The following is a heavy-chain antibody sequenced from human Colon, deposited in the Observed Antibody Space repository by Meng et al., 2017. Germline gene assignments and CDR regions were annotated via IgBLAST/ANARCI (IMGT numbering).Heavy chain of an antibody. V-gene: IGHV4-34*01. CDR1: GGSLSGYS. CDR2: INHSGST. D-gene: IGHD6-19*01. J-gene: IGHJ5*02. CDR3: ARERLSSGWYGGRWFDP. Sequence: VRLQGWGPRRLIPSEALDLPCAVTGGSLSGYSWGWIRQPPGKGLEWIGEINHSGSTNYNPSLKSRVTISVDTSKNQFSLKLSSVTAADTAVYYCARERLSSGWYGGRWFDPWGQGTLVTVSS.